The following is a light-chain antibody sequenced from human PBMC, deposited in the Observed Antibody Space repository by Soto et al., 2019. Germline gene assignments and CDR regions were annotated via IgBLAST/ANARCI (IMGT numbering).Light chain of an antibody. V-gene: IGKV1-5*03. J-gene: IGKJ1*01. CDR3: QHYNSYSEA. CDR1: ESIDSW. CDR2: KAS. Sequence: DIQMTQPPSTPSASVGDRVTITCRASESIDSWLAWHQQKPGRAPKLLISKASSLESGVPSRFSGSGFGTEFTLTISSLQPDDFATYYCQHYNSYSEAFGQGTKVDI.